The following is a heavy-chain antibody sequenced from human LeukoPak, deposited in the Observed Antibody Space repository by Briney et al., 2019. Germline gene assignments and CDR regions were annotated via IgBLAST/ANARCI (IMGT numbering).Heavy chain of an antibody. D-gene: IGHD3-16*01. CDR2: IYPGDSDT. J-gene: IGHJ6*02. Sequence: GESLKISCKGSGYSFTSYWIGWVRQMPGKGLEWMGIIYPGDSDTRYSPSFQGQVTISADKSISTAYLQWSSLKASDTAMYYCARVGGGWAAFPYYYYGMDVWGQGTTVTVSS. CDR3: ARVGGGWAAFPYYYYGMDV. V-gene: IGHV5-51*01. CDR1: GYSFTSYW.